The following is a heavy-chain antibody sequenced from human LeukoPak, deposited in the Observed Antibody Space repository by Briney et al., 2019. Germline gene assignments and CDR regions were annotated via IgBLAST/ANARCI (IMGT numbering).Heavy chain of an antibody. J-gene: IGHJ5*02. CDR3: ARLKVDGDSIFP. CDR1: GYTFSGYY. V-gene: IGHV1-2*02. CDR2: INPNSGDT. D-gene: IGHD2-15*01. Sequence: WASVKVSCKASGYTFSGYYIHWVRQAPGQGLEWMGWINPNSGDTNYAQKFQGRVSMTRDTSISTAYMELSRLRSDDTAVYYCARLKVDGDSIFPWGQGTLVTVSS.